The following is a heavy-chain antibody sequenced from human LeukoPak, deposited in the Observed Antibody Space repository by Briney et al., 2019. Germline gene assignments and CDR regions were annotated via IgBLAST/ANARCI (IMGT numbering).Heavy chain of an antibody. CDR2: IYPGDSET. Sequence: GESLKISCKGSGYRFNSYWSGWVRQMPGKGLEWMGIIYPGDSETRYSPSFQGQVTISVDKSISTAYLQWSSLKASDTAMYYCARQGQLNTFDIWGQGTMVTVSS. CDR1: GYRFNSYW. D-gene: IGHD1-1*01. V-gene: IGHV5-51*01. CDR3: ARQGQLNTFDI. J-gene: IGHJ3*02.